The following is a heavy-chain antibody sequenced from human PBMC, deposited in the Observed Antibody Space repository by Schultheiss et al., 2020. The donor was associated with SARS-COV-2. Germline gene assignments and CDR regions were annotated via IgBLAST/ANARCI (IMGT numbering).Heavy chain of an antibody. CDR3: AKDTHEWVIWEQLGLYYFDQ. CDR1: GFTFSNFW. D-gene: IGHD6-6*01. Sequence: GGSLRLSCAASGFTFSNFWMHWVRQVPGKGLEWVSSISNSSSYIYYEDSEKGRFTSSRDNSKNTLYLQMNSLRVDDTAVYYCAKDTHEWVIWEQLGLYYFDQLGQGTLVTVSS. V-gene: IGHV3-21*04. CDR2: ISNSSSYI. J-gene: IGHJ4*02.